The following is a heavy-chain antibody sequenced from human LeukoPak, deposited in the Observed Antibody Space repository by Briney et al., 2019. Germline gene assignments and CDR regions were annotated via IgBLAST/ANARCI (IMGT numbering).Heavy chain of an antibody. D-gene: IGHD6-13*01. CDR2: ISGSGGST. CDR1: RFTFSSYA. V-gene: IGHV3-23*01. Sequence: GGSLRLSCAASRFTFSSYAMSWVRQAPGKGLEWVSAISGSGGSTYYADSVKGRFTISRDNSKNTLYLQMNSLRAEDTAVYYCAKGSSSWYARVYFDYWGQGTLVTVSS. CDR3: AKGSSSWYARVYFDY. J-gene: IGHJ4*02.